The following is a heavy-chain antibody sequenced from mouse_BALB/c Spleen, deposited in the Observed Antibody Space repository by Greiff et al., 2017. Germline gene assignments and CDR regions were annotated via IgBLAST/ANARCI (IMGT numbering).Heavy chain of an antibody. CDR1: GYTFTSYW. Sequence: VQLQQSGAELVRPGASVKLSCKASGYTFTSYWINWVKQRPGQGLEWIGNIYPSDSYTNYNQKFKDKATLTVDKSSSTAYMQLSSPTSEDSAVYYCTRDYGSIYWGQGTTLTVSS. V-gene: IGHV1-69*02. CDR3: TRDYGSIY. J-gene: IGHJ2*01. D-gene: IGHD1-1*01. CDR2: IYPSDSYT.